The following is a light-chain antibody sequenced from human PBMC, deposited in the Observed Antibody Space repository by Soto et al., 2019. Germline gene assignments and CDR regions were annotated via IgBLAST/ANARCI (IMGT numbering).Light chain of an antibody. CDR1: QSIDSF. J-gene: IGKJ2*01. V-gene: IGKV1-39*01. Sequence: DIPMTQSPSSLSASVGDRVTITCRASQSIDSFLNWYQQKPGKAPNLLIFAASSLHGGVPSRFSGSGSGTDFTLTISSLHPEDFATYYCQQNYSPLYTFGQGTKLEIK. CDR3: QQNYSPLYT. CDR2: AAS.